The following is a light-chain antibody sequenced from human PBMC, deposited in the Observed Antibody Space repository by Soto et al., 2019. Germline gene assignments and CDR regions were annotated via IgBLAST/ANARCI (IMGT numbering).Light chain of an antibody. V-gene: IGLV1-40*01. Sequence: QSVLTQPPSVSGAPGQRVTISCTGSSSNIGAHYDVHWYQQLPGTAPKLLLYGFTRRPLGVPDRFSGSKSGTSASLAITGLQAEDEADYYCQSYDISLSGFVFGTGTKVTVL. CDR3: QSYDISLSGFV. CDR1: SSNIGAHYD. J-gene: IGLJ1*01. CDR2: GFT.